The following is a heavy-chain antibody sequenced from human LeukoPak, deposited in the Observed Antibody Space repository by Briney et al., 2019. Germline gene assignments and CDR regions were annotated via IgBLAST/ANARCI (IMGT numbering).Heavy chain of an antibody. CDR1: GGSFSGYY. Sequence: PSETLSLTCAVYGGSFSGYYWSWIRQPPGKGLEWIGEINHSGSTNYNPSLKSRVTISVDTSKNQFSLKLSSVTAADTAVYYCARLRDYGGNSESSDAFDIWGQGTMVTVSS. CDR2: INHSGST. V-gene: IGHV4-34*01. J-gene: IGHJ3*02. D-gene: IGHD4-23*01. CDR3: ARLRDYGGNSESSDAFDI.